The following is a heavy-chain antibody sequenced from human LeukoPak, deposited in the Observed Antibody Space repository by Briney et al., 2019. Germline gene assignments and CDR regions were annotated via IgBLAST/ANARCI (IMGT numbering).Heavy chain of an antibody. J-gene: IGHJ4*02. D-gene: IGHD3-9*01. CDR3: AKDIRFDWSQGTFDY. CDR2: ISWNSGSI. Sequence: PGGSLRLSCAASGFTFSSYDMHWVRQAPGKGLEWVSGISWNSGSIGYADSVKGRFTISRDNAKNSLYLQMNSLRAEDTALYYCAKDIRFDWSQGTFDYWGQGTLVTVSS. CDR1: GFTFSSYD. V-gene: IGHV3-9*01.